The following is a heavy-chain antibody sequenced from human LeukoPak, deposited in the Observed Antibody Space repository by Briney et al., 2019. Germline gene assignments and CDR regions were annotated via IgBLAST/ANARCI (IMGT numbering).Heavy chain of an antibody. CDR3: ARDAGLNWFDP. J-gene: IGHJ5*02. CDR1: GFTFSSDW. V-gene: IGHV3-7*01. Sequence: GGSLRLSCAASGFTFSSDWMSWVRQAPGKGLEWVANIKQDGSEKYYVDSVKGRFTISRDNAKNSLYLQMNSLRAEDTAVYYCARDAGLNWFDPWGQGTLVTVSS. D-gene: IGHD6-25*01. CDR2: IKQDGSEK.